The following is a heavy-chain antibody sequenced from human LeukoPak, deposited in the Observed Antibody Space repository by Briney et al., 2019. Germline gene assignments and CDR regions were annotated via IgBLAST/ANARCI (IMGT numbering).Heavy chain of an antibody. CDR3: ASSLGQQLPPLH. V-gene: IGHV4-59*01. J-gene: IGHJ4*02. D-gene: IGHD6-13*01. Sequence: SETLSLTCTVSGGSISDYYWSWIRQPPGKGRECIGYVYSGSTSYSPSLKSRVSISVDTSRNQFSLRLSSVTAADTAVYYCASSLGQQLPPLHWGQGTLVTVSS. CDR1: GGSISDYY. CDR2: VYSGST.